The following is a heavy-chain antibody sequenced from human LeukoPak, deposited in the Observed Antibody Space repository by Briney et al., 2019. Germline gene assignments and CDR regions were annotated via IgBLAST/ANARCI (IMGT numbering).Heavy chain of an antibody. D-gene: IGHD1-1*01. CDR1: GRSISSYY. CDR2: ISYSRST. Sequence: SETLSLTCTLSGRSISSYYWSWTRHPPGKGLEWIGYISYSRSTKINPSFKSRVTISVATSKNKFSLKLSSVSAADTAVYYCAREGTAGTNLNWFDTWGQGTLVTVSS. J-gene: IGHJ5*02. CDR3: AREGTAGTNLNWFDT. V-gene: IGHV4-59*01.